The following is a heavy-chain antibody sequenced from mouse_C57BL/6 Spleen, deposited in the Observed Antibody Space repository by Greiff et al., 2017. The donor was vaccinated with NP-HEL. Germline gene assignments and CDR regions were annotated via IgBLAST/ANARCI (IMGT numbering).Heavy chain of an antibody. CDR2: INYDGSST. J-gene: IGHJ1*03. Sequence: EVQLVESEGGLVQPGSSMKLSCTASGFTFSDYYMAWVRQVPEKGLEWVANINYDGSSTYYLDSLKSRFIISRDNAKNILYLQMSSLKSEDTATYYCARGTTVVGYWYFDVWGTGTTVTVSS. V-gene: IGHV5-16*01. D-gene: IGHD1-1*01. CDR1: GFTFSDYY. CDR3: ARGTTVVGYWYFDV.